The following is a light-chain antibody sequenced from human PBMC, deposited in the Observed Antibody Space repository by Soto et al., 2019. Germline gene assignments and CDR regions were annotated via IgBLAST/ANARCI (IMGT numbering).Light chain of an antibody. J-gene: IGLJ1*01. V-gene: IGLV2-14*01. CDR2: EVS. Sequence: QSALTQPASVSGSPGQSITISCTGTSSDVGGHNYVSWYQQHPGRAPKLMIYEVSNRPSGVSNSFSGSKSGNTASLTMSGLKPEDEADYYCSSYTSSSTYVFGTGTKLTVL. CDR1: SSDVGGHNY. CDR3: SSYTSSSTYV.